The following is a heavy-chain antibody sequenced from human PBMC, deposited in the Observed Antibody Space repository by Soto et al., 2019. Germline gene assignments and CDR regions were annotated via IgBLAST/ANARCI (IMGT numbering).Heavy chain of an antibody. CDR1: GYTLTELS. CDR3: ATSPYSIAAAGFPWFDP. J-gene: IGHJ5*02. D-gene: IGHD6-13*01. V-gene: IGHV1-24*01. CDR2: FDPEDGET. Sequence: QVQLVQSGAEVKKPGASVKVSCKVSGYTLTELSMHWVRQAPGKGLEWMGGFDPEDGETIYAQKFQGRVTMTEDTTTDTAYMELSSRRSEDTAVYYCATSPYSIAAAGFPWFDPWGQGTLVTVSS.